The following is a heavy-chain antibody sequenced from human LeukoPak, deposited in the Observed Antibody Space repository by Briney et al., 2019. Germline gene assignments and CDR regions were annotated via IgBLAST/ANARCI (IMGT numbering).Heavy chain of an antibody. J-gene: IGHJ2*01. Sequence: GGTLRLSCAASGFTFSAYGMSWVRQSPGQGLEWVSGISANGSITFYACSVRGRFTISRDNPQNTVYLQMNSLRAEDTAVYYCATTLRTRGTWYFDLWGRGTLVTVSS. V-gene: IGHV3-23*01. CDR1: GFTFSAYG. CDR3: ATTLRTRGTWYFDL. CDR2: ISANGSIT. D-gene: IGHD1-1*01.